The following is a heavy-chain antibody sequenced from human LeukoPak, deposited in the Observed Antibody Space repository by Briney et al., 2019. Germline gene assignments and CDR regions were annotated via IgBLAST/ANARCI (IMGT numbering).Heavy chain of an antibody. CDR2: MSGSGGST. CDR3: AKDSVLRGYSYGFDF. D-gene: IGHD5-18*01. Sequence: GRSLRLSCTASGFTFGDCAMSWVRQAPGKGLEWVSGMSGSGGSTYYADSVKGRFTISRDNSKNTLYLQMNSLRAEDTAVYYCAKDSVLRGYSYGFDFWGQGTLVTASS. J-gene: IGHJ4*02. V-gene: IGHV3-23*01. CDR1: GFTFGDCA.